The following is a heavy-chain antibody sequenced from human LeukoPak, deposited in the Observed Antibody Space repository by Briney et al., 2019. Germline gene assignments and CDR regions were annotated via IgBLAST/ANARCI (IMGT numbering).Heavy chain of an antibody. CDR1: GGTFSSYA. V-gene: IGHV1-69*04. CDR2: IIPIFGIA. J-gene: IGHJ4*02. CDR3: ARAFVVVTAPFDY. D-gene: IGHD2-21*02. Sequence: GASVKVSRKASGGTFSSYAISWVRQAPGQGLEWMGRIIPIFGIANYAQKFQGRVTITADKSTSTAYMELSSLRSEDTAVYYCARAFVVVTAPFDYWGQGTLVTVSS.